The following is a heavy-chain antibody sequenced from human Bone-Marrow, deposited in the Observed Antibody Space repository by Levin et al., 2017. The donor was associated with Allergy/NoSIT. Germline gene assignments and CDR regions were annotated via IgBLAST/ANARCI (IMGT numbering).Heavy chain of an antibody. CDR3: AKNVLGDDWEDPIFEK. V-gene: IGHV3-9*01. CDR1: GFTFYRYS. J-gene: IGHJ4*02. D-gene: IGHD3-3*01. CDR2: ISRNGGDK. Sequence: GGSLRLSCVASGFTFYRYSMHWVRQGPGKGLEWVSGISRNGGDKQYADSVKGRFTISRDNARNSLSLQMNSLRPEATALYFSAKNVLGDDWEDPIFEKWGQGSLVIVSS.